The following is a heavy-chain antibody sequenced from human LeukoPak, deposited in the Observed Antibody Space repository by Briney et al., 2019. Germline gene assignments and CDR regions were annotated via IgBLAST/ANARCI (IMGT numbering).Heavy chain of an antibody. CDR3: ARQAYCGGDCYYDAFDI. CDR2: IIPILGIA. D-gene: IGHD2-21*02. CDR1: GGTFSSYA. V-gene: IGHV1-69*04. Sequence: GASVKVSCKASGGTFSSYAISWVRQAPGQGLEWMGRIIPILGIANYAQKFQGRVTITADKSTSTAYMELSSLRSEDTAVYYCARQAYCGGDCYYDAFDIWGQGTMVTVSS. J-gene: IGHJ3*02.